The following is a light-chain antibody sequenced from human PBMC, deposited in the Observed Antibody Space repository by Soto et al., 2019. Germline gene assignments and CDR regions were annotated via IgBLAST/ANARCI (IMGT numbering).Light chain of an antibody. J-gene: IGKJ1*01. Sequence: EIVMTQSPATLSVSPGERATLSCRASQSVSSNLAWYQQKPGQAPRLLISGASTRATGIPARFSGSGSGTEFTLTISSLQSEDFAVYYCQQYNNWPPWTFGQGNKVDIK. CDR2: GAS. CDR1: QSVSSN. V-gene: IGKV3-15*01. CDR3: QQYNNWPPWT.